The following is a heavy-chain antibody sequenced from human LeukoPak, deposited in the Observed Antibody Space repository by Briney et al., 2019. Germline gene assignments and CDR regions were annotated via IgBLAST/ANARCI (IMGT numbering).Heavy chain of an antibody. CDR2: IYHSGST. V-gene: IGHV4-30-2*01. CDR1: GGSISSGGYY. Sequence: PSETLSLTCTVSGGSISSGGYYWSWIRQPPGKGLEWIGYIYHSGSTYYNPSLKSRVTISVDRSKNQFSLKLSSVTAADTAVYYCARAYILTGYYTGTPFDPWGQGTLVTVSS. D-gene: IGHD3-9*01. J-gene: IGHJ5*02. CDR3: ARAYILTGYYTGTPFDP.